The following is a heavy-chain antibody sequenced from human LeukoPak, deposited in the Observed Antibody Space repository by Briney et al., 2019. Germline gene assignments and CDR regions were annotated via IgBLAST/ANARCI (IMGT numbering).Heavy chain of an antibody. V-gene: IGHV3-30*18. Sequence: PGRSLRLSCAASGFTFSSYGMHWVRQAPCKGLEWVAVISYDGSNKYCADSVKGRFTISRDNSKNTLYLQMNSLRAEDTAVYYCAKSRSYYYDSSGYYAVDYWGQGTLVTVSS. CDR1: GFTFSSYG. CDR3: AKSRSYYYDSSGYYAVDY. CDR2: ISYDGSNK. D-gene: IGHD3-22*01. J-gene: IGHJ4*02.